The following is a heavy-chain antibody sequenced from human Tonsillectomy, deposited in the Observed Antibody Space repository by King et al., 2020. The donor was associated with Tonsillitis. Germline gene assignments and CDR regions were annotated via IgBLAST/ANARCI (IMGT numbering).Heavy chain of an antibody. V-gene: IGHV4-38-2*01. D-gene: IGHD5-12*01. CDR1: GYSINSGYY. Sequence: MQLQESGPGLVKPSETLSLTCAVSGYSINSGYYWGWIRQPPGKGLEWIGSIYHSGSTYCNPSLKSRVTISVDTSKNQFSLKLSSVTAADTAVYYCAQSGLYSGYDLGKYYFDYWGQGTLVTVSS. CDR2: IYHSGST. CDR3: AQSGLYSGYDLGKYYFDY. J-gene: IGHJ4*02.